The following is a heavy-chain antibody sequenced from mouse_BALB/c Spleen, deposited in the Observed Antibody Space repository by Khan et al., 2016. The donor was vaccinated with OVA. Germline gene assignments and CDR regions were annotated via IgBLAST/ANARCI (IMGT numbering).Heavy chain of an antibody. J-gene: IGHJ2*01. CDR1: GFNIKDTH. Sequence: VQLKESGAELVKPGASVKLSCTASGFNIKDTHMHWVKQRPEQGLEWLGRIDPANDNSKYDPRFQGTATITADTSSNTAYLHLSSLTSEDTAVYYCAPAGTGDYFDYWGQGTTLTVSS. V-gene: IGHV14-3*02. D-gene: IGHD4-1*01. CDR3: APAGTGDYFDY. CDR2: IDPANDNS.